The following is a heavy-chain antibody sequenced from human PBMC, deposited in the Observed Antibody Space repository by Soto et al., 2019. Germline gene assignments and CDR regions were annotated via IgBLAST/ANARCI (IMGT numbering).Heavy chain of an antibody. J-gene: IGHJ5*02. V-gene: IGHV3-30*18. CDR1: GFTFSSYG. CDR3: AKDVMVDPTNWFDA. D-gene: IGHD2-8*01. Sequence: GGSLRLSCAASGFTFSSYGMHWVRQAPGKGLEWVAVISYDGSNKYYADSVKGRFTISRDNSKNTLYLQMNSLRAEDTAVYYCAKDVMVDPTNWFDAWGEEILVTV. CDR2: ISYDGSNK.